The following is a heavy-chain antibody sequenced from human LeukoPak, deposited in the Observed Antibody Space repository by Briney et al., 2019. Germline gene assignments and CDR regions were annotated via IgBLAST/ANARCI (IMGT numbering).Heavy chain of an antibody. J-gene: IGHJ6*03. Sequence: GGSLRLSCAASGFTFSSYAMSWVRQAPGKGLEWVSTISNSDGNTYYADSVKGRFTISRDDSENTAYLHMNSLKTEDTAVYYCSRVQAGRFSYFYMDVWGKGTTVIVSS. CDR2: ISNSDGNT. CDR1: GFTFSSYA. CDR3: SRVQAGRFSYFYMDV. V-gene: IGHV3-23*01. D-gene: IGHD5-24*01.